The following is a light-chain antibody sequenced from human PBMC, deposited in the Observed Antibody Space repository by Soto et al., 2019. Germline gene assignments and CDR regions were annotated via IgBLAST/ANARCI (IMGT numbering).Light chain of an antibody. V-gene: IGLV3-21*04. J-gene: IGLJ7*01. CDR2: YDS. Sequence: SYELTRPPSVSVAPGKTATITCGGNNIGGKSVHWYQQKPGQAPVVVISYDSDRPSGIPERFSGSNAGNTATLTISRVEAGDEADYYCQVWDSSGDLAVFGAGTQLTVL. CDR1: NIGGKS. CDR3: QVWDSSGDLAV.